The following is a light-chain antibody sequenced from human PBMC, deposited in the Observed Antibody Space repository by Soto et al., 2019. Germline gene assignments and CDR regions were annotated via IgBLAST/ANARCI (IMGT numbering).Light chain of an antibody. CDR3: QQYVTSPPMYT. Sequence: ENVLTQSPGTLSLSPGERATLSCRASQSVSDSYLAWYQQKPGQTPRLLIYATSGRATGIPDRFSGSGSETDFTLTISRVEPEDFAVYYCQQYVTSPPMYTFGQGTKLEIK. CDR1: QSVSDSY. J-gene: IGKJ2*01. V-gene: IGKV3-20*01. CDR2: ATS.